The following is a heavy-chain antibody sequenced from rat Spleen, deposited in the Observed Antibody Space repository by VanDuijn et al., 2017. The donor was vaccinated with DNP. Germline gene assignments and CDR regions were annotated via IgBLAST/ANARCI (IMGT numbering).Heavy chain of an antibody. CDR3: ARHAGSSPHAMDA. D-gene: IGHD1-2*01. CDR2: IWTGGST. CDR1: GFSLTSYH. V-gene: IGHV2-43*01. Sequence: QVQLKESGPGLVQPSQTLSLACTVSGFSLTSYHVHWVRQPSGKGLEWMGVIWTGGSTEYNSALKSRLSISRDTSKSQVFLKMNSLQTEDTATYYCARHAGSSPHAMDAWGQGTSVTVSS. J-gene: IGHJ4*01.